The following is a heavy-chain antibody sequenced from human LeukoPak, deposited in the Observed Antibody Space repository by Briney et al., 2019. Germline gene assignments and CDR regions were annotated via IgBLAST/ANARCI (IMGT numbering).Heavy chain of an antibody. CDR1: GFTFSSYA. CDR3: ARGMYYYDSSGYHFQH. CDR2: ISSSSSYI. J-gene: IGHJ1*01. V-gene: IGHV3-21*01. D-gene: IGHD3-22*01. Sequence: PGGSLRLSCAASGFTFSSYAMSWVRQAPGKGLEWVSSISSSSSYIYYADSVKGRFTISRDNAKNSLYLQMNSLRAEDTAVYYCARGMYYYDSSGYHFQHWGQGTLVTVSS.